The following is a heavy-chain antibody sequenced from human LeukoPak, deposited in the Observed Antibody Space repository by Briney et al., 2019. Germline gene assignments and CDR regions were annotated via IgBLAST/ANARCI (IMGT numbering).Heavy chain of an antibody. J-gene: IGHJ4*02. CDR2: IYYSGST. V-gene: IGHV4-59*12. Sequence: SETLSLTCTVSGGSISSYYWSWIRQPPGKGLEWIGYIYYSGSTNYNPSLKSRVTISVDTSKNQFSLKLSSVTAADTAVYYCARDHVSMVRGVYYFDYWGQGTLVTVSS. CDR1: GGSISSYY. D-gene: IGHD3-10*01. CDR3: ARDHVSMVRGVYYFDY.